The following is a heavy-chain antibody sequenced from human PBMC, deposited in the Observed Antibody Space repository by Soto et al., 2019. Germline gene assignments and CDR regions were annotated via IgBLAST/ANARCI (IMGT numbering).Heavy chain of an antibody. D-gene: IGHD2-15*01. V-gene: IGHV1-69*06. CDR3: ARGSCSGGSCYSFYYYYGMDV. Sequence: QVQLVQSGAEVKKPGSSVKVSCKASGGTFSSYAISWVRQAPGQGLEWMGGIIPIFGTANYAQKFQGRVTITADKSTSTAYMELSSLRSEDTAVYYCARGSCSGGSCYSFYYYYGMDVWGHGTTVTVSS. CDR1: GGTFSSYA. J-gene: IGHJ6*02. CDR2: IIPIFGTA.